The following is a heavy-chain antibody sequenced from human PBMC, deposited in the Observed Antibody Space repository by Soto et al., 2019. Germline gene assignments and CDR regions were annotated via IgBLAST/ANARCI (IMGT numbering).Heavy chain of an antibody. CDR3: EGQNFTIAAPSYGRSNWFDP. D-gene: IGHD3-9*01. CDR2: IYFTGNT. V-gene: IGHV4-39*01. CDR1: GGSITSSSQF. Sequence: SETLSLTCTASGGSITSSSQFWGWVRQAPGKGLEWIGTIYFTGNTYYTPSLKSRLTMSIDTSKNEFSLRLNSVTAADTAVYYCEGQNFTIAAPSYGRSNWFDPSGPGTLLTLSS. J-gene: IGHJ5*02.